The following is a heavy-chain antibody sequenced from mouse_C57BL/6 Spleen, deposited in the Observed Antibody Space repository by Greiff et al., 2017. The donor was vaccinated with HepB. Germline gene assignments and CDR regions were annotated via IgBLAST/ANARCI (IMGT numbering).Heavy chain of an antibody. Sequence: EVKVVESGAELVKPGASVKLSCTASGFNIKDYYMHWVKQRTEQGLEWIGRIDPEAGETKYAPKFQGKATITASPSSNTAYLQLSSLTSEDTAVYYCAREALPYYFDYWGQGTTLTVSS. CDR1: GFNIKDYY. J-gene: IGHJ2*01. CDR3: AREALPYYFDY. V-gene: IGHV14-2*01. CDR2: IDPEAGET.